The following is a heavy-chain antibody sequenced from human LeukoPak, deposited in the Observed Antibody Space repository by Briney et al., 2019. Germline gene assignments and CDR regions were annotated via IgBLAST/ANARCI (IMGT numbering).Heavy chain of an antibody. CDR1: GGSISSYY. D-gene: IGHD2-8*02. J-gene: IGHJ2*01. CDR2: IYYSGSN. CDR3: AAVLYWSHWYFDL. Sequence: SETLSLTCTVSGGSISSYYWSWLRQPPGKGVEWVGYIYYSGSNNYNPSLKSGVTISVETSKKKFSLKLSSVSAADTAVYYCAAVLYWSHWYFDLWGRGTLVTVSS. V-gene: IGHV4-59*01.